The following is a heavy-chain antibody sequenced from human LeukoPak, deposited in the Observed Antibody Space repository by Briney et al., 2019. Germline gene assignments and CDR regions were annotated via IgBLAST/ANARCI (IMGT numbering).Heavy chain of an antibody. CDR2: INPDGSTT. V-gene: IGHV3-74*01. CDR1: GFTFSSHW. CDR3: ARDNLIAIAGVEYDY. D-gene: IGHD6-13*01. J-gene: IGHJ4*02. Sequence: PGGSLRLSCAASGFTFSSHWMHWVRQVPGKGLVWVSRINPDGSTTNYADSVKGRFTISRDNAKNTLYLQMISRRAEDTAVYYCARDNLIAIAGVEYDYWGQGTLVTVSA.